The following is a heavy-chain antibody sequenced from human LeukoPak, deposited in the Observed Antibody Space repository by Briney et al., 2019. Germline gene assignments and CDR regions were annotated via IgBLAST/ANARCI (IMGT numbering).Heavy chain of an antibody. CDR1: GGSISGSSYY. CDR3: ARAFGELSSFDY. D-gene: IGHD3-10*01. Sequence: SETLSLTCTVSGGSISGSSYYWGWIRQPPGKGLEWIGSIYYSGSTYYNPSLKSRVTISVDKSKNQFSLKLSSVTAADTAVYYCARAFGELSSFDYWGQGTLVTVSS. CDR2: IYYSGST. J-gene: IGHJ4*02. V-gene: IGHV4-39*07.